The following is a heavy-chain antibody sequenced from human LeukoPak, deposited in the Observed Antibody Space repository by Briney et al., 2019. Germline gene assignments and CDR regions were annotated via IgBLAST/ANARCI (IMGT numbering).Heavy chain of an antibody. CDR2: IRYDGSNK. V-gene: IGHV3-30*02. CDR3: ATSSVVAATGYFDY. CDR1: GFTFSSYG. J-gene: IGHJ4*02. D-gene: IGHD2-15*01. Sequence: GGSLRLSCAASGFTFSSYGMHWVRQAPGKGLEWVAFIRYDGSNKYYADSVKGRFTISRDNSKNTLYLQMNSLRAEDTAVYYCATSSVVAATGYFDYWGQGTLVTVSS.